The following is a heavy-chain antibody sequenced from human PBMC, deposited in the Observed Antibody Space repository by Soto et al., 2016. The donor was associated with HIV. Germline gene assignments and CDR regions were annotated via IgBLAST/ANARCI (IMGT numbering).Heavy chain of an antibody. CDR1: GYTFTSYD. CDR3: ARGGGVCNGPNCYIKGENWFDSR. D-gene: IGHD2-15*01. Sequence: QVRLVQSGAQVKKPGASVKVSCKTSGYTFTSYDINWVRQAPGQGLEWMGWMNPNSGNTGYAQNFQGRVTITMNTSISTAYMELRSLRSGDAAVYYCARGGGVCNGPNCYIKGENWFDSRGADGNPGHRLL. J-gene: IGHJ5*01. V-gene: IGHV1-8*03. CDR2: MNPNSGNT.